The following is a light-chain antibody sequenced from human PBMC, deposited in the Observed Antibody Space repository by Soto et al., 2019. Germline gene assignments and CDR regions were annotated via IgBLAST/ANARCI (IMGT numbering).Light chain of an antibody. CDR3: SSFTTSYFYV. CDR2: GVT. CDR1: GSDIGAYNY. J-gene: IGLJ1*01. Sequence: QSVLTQPASVSGSPGQSITISCTGSGSDIGAYNYVSWYQQHPGKAPKLLIHGVTRRPSGVSSRFSASKSAYTASLTISGPQAEDEATYFCSSFTTSYFYVFGPGTKVTVL. V-gene: IGLV2-14*01.